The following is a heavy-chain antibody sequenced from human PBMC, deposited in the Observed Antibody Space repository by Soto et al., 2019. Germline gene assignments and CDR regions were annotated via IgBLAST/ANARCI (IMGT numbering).Heavy chain of an antibody. D-gene: IGHD6-13*01. V-gene: IGHV1-69*06. CDR1: GGTFSSYA. Sequence: QVQLVQSGAEAKKPGSSVKVSCKTSGGTFSSYAISWVRQAPGQGLEWMGGIVPLFRKTNYAQKFQGRVTIAADTYTYTVYMELSGLRSGDTAVYYCARGGYSSTWSNLLDRSGLDVWGQGTTVTVSS. CDR2: IVPLFRKT. CDR3: ARGGYSSTWSNLLDRSGLDV. J-gene: IGHJ6*02.